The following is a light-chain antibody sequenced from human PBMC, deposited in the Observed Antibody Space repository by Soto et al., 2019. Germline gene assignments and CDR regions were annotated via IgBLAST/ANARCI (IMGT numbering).Light chain of an antibody. CDR3: AAWDDSLNGYV. J-gene: IGLJ1*01. CDR2: TNN. Sequence: QSVLTQPPSTSGTPGQRVTISCSGSSSNIGTNSVNWYQQLPGTAPRLIIYTNNERPSGVPDRFSGSKSGTSASLAISGLQSEYEADYYCAAWDDSLNGYVFGTGTKLTVL. CDR1: SSNIGTNS. V-gene: IGLV1-44*01.